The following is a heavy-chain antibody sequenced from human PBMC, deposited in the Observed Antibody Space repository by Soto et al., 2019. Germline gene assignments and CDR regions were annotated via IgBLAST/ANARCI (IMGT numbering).Heavy chain of an antibody. CDR2: ISYSGST. V-gene: IGHV4-59*01. D-gene: IGHD4-17*01. CDR3: ARASPYGDYALDY. CDR1: GGSISSYY. J-gene: IGHJ4*02. Sequence: SETLSLTCTVSGGSISSYYWIWIRQPPGKGLEWIGYISYSGSTNYNPSLKSRPTISVDTSKNQFSVKLRSVTAADTAVYYCARASPYGDYALDYWGQGTQVTVSS.